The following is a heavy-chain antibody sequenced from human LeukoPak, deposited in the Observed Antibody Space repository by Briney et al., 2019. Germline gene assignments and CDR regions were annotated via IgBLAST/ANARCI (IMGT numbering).Heavy chain of an antibody. CDR3: ARGGGYSSSWYRWFDP. CDR1: GGSISSYY. J-gene: IGHJ5*02. V-gene: IGHV4-59*12. CDR2: IYYSGST. Sequence: SGTLSLTCTVSGGSISSYYWSWIRQPPGKGLEWIGYIYYSGSTNYNPSLKSRVTISVDTSKNQFTLKLSSVTAADTAVYYCARGGGYSSSWYRWFDPWGQGTLVTVSS. D-gene: IGHD6-13*01.